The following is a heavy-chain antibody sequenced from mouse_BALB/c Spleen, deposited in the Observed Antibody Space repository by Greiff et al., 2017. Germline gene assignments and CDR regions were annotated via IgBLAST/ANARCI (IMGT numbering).Heavy chain of an antibody. CDR2: ISSGGST. Sequence: EVQVVESGGGLVKPGGSLKLSCAASGFTFSSYAMSWVRQTPEKRLEWVASISSGGSTYYPDSVKGRFTISRDNARNILYLQMSSLRSEDTAMYYCARDQHGSLFDYWGQGTTLTVSS. CDR1: GFTFSSYA. J-gene: IGHJ2*01. V-gene: IGHV5-6-5*01. CDR3: ARDQHGSLFDY.